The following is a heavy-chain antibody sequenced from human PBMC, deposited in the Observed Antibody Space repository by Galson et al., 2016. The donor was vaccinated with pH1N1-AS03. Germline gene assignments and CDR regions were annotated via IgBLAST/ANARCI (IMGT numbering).Heavy chain of an antibody. V-gene: IGHV2-5*02. CDR2: IFWDGET. Sequence: PALVKPTQTLTLTRSFSGFSLSTGGVHVAWIRQPPGKALEWLALIFWDGETRYRPSLTSRLTITKDTSKNEVVLTMTNMDPVDTATYYCARSTHVNEGLDFWGQGILVTVSS. CDR1: GFSLSTGGVH. J-gene: IGHJ4*02. D-gene: IGHD2-8*01. CDR3: ARSTHVNEGLDF.